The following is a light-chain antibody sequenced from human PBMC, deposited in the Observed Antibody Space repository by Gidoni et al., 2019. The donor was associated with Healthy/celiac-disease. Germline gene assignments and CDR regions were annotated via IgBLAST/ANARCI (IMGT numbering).Light chain of an antibody. CDR1: QDISNY. V-gene: IGKV1-33*01. Sequence: DIQMTQSPSSLSASVGDRVTITCQASQDISNYLNWYQQKQGKAPKLLIYDASNLETGVPSRLSGSGSGTDFTFTISSLQPEDIATYYCQQYDNLPPITVGQGTRLEIK. CDR3: QQYDNLPPIT. J-gene: IGKJ5*01. CDR2: DAS.